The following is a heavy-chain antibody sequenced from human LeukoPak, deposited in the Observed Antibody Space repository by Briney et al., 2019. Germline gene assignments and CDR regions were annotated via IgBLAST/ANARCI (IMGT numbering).Heavy chain of an antibody. CDR1: GFRFRDYW. CDR3: AKVAYSYGYFPYGMDV. CDR2: IKPDGSQR. J-gene: IGHJ6*02. V-gene: IGHV3-7*01. D-gene: IGHD5-18*01. Sequence: GGSLRLSCAASGFRFRDYWMDWLRQAPGMGLEWVASIKPDGSQRDYVDSVKGRFTISRDNAQNSLYLQMNSLRVEDTAVYYCAKVAYSYGYFPYGMDVWGQGTTVTVSS.